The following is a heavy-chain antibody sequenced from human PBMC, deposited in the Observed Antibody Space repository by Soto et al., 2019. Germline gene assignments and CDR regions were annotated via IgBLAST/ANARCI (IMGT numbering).Heavy chain of an antibody. D-gene: IGHD3-22*01. CDR3: TTDSYSAMIEVRFDY. V-gene: IGHV3-15*07. CDR2: IEGKAIDGTT. J-gene: IGHJ4*03. CDR1: GFAFNSAW. Sequence: EVQLVDSGGDLVKPGGSLRLSCAGSGFAFNSAWINWVRQAPGKGLEWVCRIEGKAIDGTTDFAAPGRGRFAITRDDSRNMAYMQMNSLNTEDTAVYYCTTDSYSAMIEVRFDYWGHGTLVTVSS.